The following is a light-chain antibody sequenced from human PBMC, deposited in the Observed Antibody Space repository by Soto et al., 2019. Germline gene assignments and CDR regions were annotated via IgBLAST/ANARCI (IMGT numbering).Light chain of an antibody. V-gene: IGLV1-44*01. CDR1: RASIGSNT. J-gene: IGLJ1*01. CDR2: NNN. Sequence: QSVLTQPPSASGTPGQRVTISCSGSRASIGSNTVTWYQHLPGAAPKLLVYNNNQRPSGVPDRFSGSKSGTSATLGITGFQTGDEADYYCGSWDSSLSAYVFGTGTKLTVL. CDR3: GSWDSSLSAYV.